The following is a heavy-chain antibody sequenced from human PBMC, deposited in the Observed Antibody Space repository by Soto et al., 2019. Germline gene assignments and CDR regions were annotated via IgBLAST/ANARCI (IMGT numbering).Heavy chain of an antibody. CDR2: MSYDGSDT. CDR3: MLARVADSALDL. Sequence: XGSLRLSCGFSVFIFSSNCMHWVRQTPGKGLEWVAFMSYDGSDTFYAGSVKGRFTISRDNSKNTLFLHMSNLRAEDTRMSDCMLARVADSALDLWGQGTLVTVSS. CDR1: VFIFSSNC. D-gene: IGHD5-18*01. J-gene: IGHJ4*03. V-gene: IGHV3-30*02.